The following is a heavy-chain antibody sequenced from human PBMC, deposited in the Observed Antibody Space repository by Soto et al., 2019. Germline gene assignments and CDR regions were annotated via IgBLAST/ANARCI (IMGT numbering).Heavy chain of an antibody. V-gene: IGHV4-39*01. CDR2: IYYSGST. CDR1: GGSISSSIYY. J-gene: IGHJ4*02. CDR3: ARRALGELIEYTDGFDY. D-gene: IGHD3-16*01. Sequence: SETLSLTCTVSGGSISSSIYYGGWNRQPPGEGQEWIGSIYYSGSTYYNPSLKSRVTISVDTSKNQFSLKLSSVTAADTAVYYCARRALGELIEYTDGFDYWGQGTLVTVSS.